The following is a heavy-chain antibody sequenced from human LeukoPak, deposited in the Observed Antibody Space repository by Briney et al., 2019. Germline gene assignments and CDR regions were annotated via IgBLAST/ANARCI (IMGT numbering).Heavy chain of an antibody. J-gene: IGHJ4*02. Sequence: GGSLRLSCAASGFTFSSYSMNWVRQAPGKGLEWVSPISSSSSYIYYADSVKGRFTISRDNAKNSLYLQMGSLRAEDMAVYYCARGVMITFGGVIVPSSYFDYWGQGTLVTVSS. CDR3: ARGVMITFGGVIVPSSYFDY. CDR1: GFTFSSYS. D-gene: IGHD3-16*02. V-gene: IGHV3-21*01. CDR2: ISSSSSYI.